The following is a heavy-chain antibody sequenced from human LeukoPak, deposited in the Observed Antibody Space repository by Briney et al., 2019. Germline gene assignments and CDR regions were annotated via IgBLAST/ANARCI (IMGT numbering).Heavy chain of an antibody. D-gene: IGHD3-10*01. J-gene: IGHJ3*01. Sequence: SVKVSCKASGYTFTSYYMHWVRQAPGQGLEWMGGIIPIFGTANYAQKFQGRVTITADESTGTAYMELSSLTSEDTAVYYCAREGEYYSESGNLVDASDVWGQGTMVTVSA. V-gene: IGHV1-69*13. CDR1: GYTFTSYY. CDR2: IIPIFGTA. CDR3: AREGEYYSESGNLVDASDV.